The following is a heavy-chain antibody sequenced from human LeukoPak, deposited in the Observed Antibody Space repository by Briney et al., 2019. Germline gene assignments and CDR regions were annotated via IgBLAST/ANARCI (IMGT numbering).Heavy chain of an antibody. D-gene: IGHD5-24*01. Sequence: GGSLRLSCAASGFTFSSYAMSWVRQAPGKGLEWVSAISGSGGSTYYADSVKGRFTISRDNSKNTLYLQMNSLRAEDTAVYYCARRSRDGYISLFRLEKNFGNYFDYWGQGTLVTVPS. J-gene: IGHJ4*02. CDR3: ARRSRDGYISLFRLEKNFGNYFDY. CDR1: GFTFSSYA. V-gene: IGHV3-23*01. CDR2: ISGSGGST.